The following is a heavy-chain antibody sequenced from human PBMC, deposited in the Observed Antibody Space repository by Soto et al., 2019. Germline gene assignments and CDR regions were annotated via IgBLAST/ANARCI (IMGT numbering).Heavy chain of an antibody. CDR3: AKGLPPWVTSDFYFDY. Sequence: PGGSLRLSCAASGFTFSSYAMSWVRQAPGKGLEWVSAISGSGGSTYYADSVKGRFTIFRDNSKNTLYLQMNSLRAEDTAVYYCAKGLPPWVTSDFYFDYWGQGTLVTVSS. CDR1: GFTFSSYA. CDR2: ISGSGGST. D-gene: IGHD2-21*02. J-gene: IGHJ4*02. V-gene: IGHV3-23*01.